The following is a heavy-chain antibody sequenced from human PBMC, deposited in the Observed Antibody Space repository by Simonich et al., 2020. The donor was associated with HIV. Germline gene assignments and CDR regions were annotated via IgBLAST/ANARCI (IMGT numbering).Heavy chain of an antibody. CDR3: ARRDRELILYFDY. D-gene: IGHD3-3*01. Sequence: QVQLQQWGAGLLKPSETLSLTCAVYGGSFSGYYWSWIRQPPGKGLEWIGEINHSVIPNYKSALNSRATISVDKSKNQFSLKLSSVTAADTAIYYCARRDRELILYFDYWGQGNLVTVSS. CDR2: INHSVIP. CDR1: GGSFSGYY. J-gene: IGHJ4*02. V-gene: IGHV4-34*01.